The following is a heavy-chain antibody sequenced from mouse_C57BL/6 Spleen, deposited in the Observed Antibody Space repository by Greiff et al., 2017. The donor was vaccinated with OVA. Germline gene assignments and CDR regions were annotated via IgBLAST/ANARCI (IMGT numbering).Heavy chain of an antibody. J-gene: IGHJ3*01. CDR3: AREVEAGTEEFDD. D-gene: IGHD1-3*01. CDR2: ISYDGSN. V-gene: IGHV3-6*01. CDR1: GYPITSGYY. Sequence: EVKLQESGPGLVKPSQSLSLSCSVSGYPITSGYYWNWIRQFPGNKLEWMGYISYDGSNNYNPSLKNRITITRDTSKNQFFLKFNSVTTEDTATYYCAREVEAGTEEFDDWGQGTLVTVSA.